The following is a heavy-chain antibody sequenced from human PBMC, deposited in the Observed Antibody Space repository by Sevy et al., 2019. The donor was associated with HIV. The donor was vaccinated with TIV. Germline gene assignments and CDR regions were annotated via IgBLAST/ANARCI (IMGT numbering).Heavy chain of an antibody. D-gene: IGHD5-12*01. V-gene: IGHV3-30*18. CDR3: AKAAEDGYDYDYYGMDV. Sequence: GGSLRLSCAASGFTFSSYGMHWVRQAPGTGLEWVAVISYDGSNKYYADSVKGRFTISRDNSKNTLYLQMNSLRAEDTAAYYCAKAAEDGYDYDYYGMDVWGQGTTVTVSS. CDR2: ISYDGSNK. J-gene: IGHJ6*02. CDR1: GFTFSSYG.